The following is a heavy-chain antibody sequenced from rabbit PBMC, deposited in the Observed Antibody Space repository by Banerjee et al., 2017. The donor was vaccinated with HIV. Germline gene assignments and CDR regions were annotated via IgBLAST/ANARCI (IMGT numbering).Heavy chain of an antibody. V-gene: IGHV1S45*01. CDR1: GFSFSNKCV. J-gene: IGHJ4*01. D-gene: IGHD8-1*01. Sequence: QEQLEESGGDLVKPEGSLTLTCTASGFSFSNKCVMCWVRQAPGKGLEWIGCINTSSGNTVYASWAKGRFTISKTSSTTVTLQMTSLTAADTATYFCARDPPGSSDYDLWGPGTLVTVS. CDR3: ARDPPGSSDYDL. CDR2: INTSSGNT.